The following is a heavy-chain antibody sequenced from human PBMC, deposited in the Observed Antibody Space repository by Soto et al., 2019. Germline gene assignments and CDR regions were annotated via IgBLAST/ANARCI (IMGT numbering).Heavy chain of an antibody. CDR1: GGTRSSYA. V-gene: IGHV1-69*01. CDR3: ARGHCSSTSCSRSYYYGMDV. CDR2: IIPIFGTA. Sequence: VKVSSSDSGGTRSSYAIIWVRRAPAQGLEGMGGIIPIFGTANSAQKFQGRVTITADESTSTAYMELSSLRSEDTAVYYCARGHCSSTSCSRSYYYGMDVWGQRPTVTVSS. J-gene: IGHJ6*02. D-gene: IGHD2-2*01.